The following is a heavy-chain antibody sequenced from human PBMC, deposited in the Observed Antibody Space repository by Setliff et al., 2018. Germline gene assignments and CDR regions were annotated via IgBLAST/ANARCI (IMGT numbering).Heavy chain of an antibody. Sequence: GESLKISCKGSGYSFSNFWIGWVRQMPGKGLEWMGIIYPGDSHTRYSPSFQGQVTMSADKSINTAYLQMNSLKTEDTAVYYCTFARDGYDVFDIWGQGTMVTVS. D-gene: IGHD5-18*01. CDR1: GYSFSNFW. CDR3: TFARDGYDVFDI. J-gene: IGHJ3*02. V-gene: IGHV5-51*01. CDR2: IYPGDSHT.